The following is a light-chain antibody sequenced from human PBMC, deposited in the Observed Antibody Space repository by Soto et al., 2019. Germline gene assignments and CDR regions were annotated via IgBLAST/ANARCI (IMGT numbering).Light chain of an antibody. V-gene: IGLV2-14*01. CDR1: TSDVGGYKY. Sequence: QSALTQPASVSGSPGQSITISCTGTTSDVGGYKYVSWYQQHPGKAPKLLIYEVSNRPSGVSNRFSGSKSGNTASLTISGLQAEDEADYYCSSYTSSSPYVFGTALKVTLL. CDR2: EVS. J-gene: IGLJ1*01. CDR3: SSYTSSSPYV.